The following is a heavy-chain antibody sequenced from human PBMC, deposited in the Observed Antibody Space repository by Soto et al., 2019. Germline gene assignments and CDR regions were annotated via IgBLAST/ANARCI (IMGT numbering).Heavy chain of an antibody. D-gene: IGHD2-15*01. V-gene: IGHV3-48*01. CDR3: AREALLNWFDP. J-gene: IGHJ5*02. Sequence: EVQLVESGGGLVQPGGSLRLSCAASGFTFSSYSMNWVRQAPGKGLEWVSYISSSSSTIYYADSVKGRFTISRDNAKNSRYLQMNSLRAEHTAVYYCAREALLNWFDPWGQGTLVTVSS. CDR1: GFTFSSYS. CDR2: ISSSSSTI.